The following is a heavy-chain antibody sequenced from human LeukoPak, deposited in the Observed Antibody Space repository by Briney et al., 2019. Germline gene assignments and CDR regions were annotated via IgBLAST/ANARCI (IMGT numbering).Heavy chain of an antibody. CDR2: ISGSGGST. V-gene: IGHV3-23*01. D-gene: IGHD3-22*01. J-gene: IGHJ5*02. CDR3: AREPGPLIARPYNWFDP. CDR1: GCTFSSYA. Sequence: GGSLRLSCAASGCTFSSYAMSWVRQAPGKGLKWVSAISGSGGSTYYADSVKGRFTISRDNSKNTLYLQMNSLRAEDTAVYYCAREPGPLIARPYNWFDPWGQGTLVTVSS.